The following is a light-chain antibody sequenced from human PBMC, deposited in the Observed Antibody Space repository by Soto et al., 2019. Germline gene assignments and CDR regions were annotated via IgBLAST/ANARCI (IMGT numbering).Light chain of an antibody. CDR3: HQYASSPWT. CDR2: DAS. CDR1: QSVSSTY. Sequence: EIVLTQSPGTLSLSPGERATLSCRASQSVSSTYLAWYQQKPGQAPRLLIYDASTGAAGIPDRFSGSGSGTDFTLTISRLEAEDFAVYYCHQYASSPWTFGQGAKVEIK. V-gene: IGKV3-20*01. J-gene: IGKJ1*01.